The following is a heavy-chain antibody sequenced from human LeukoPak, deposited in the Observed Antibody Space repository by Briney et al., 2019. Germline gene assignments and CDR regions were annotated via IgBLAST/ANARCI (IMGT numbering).Heavy chain of an antibody. Sequence: GGSLRLSCAASGFTFSSYSMNWVRQAPGKGLEWVSSISSSSSYIYYADSVKGRFTISRDNAKNSLYLQMNSLRAEDTAVYYCARAAPTRTMIGSGADNWGQGTLVTASS. CDR3: ARAAPTRTMIGSGADN. V-gene: IGHV3-21*01. D-gene: IGHD3-22*01. CDR2: ISSSSSYI. CDR1: GFTFSSYS. J-gene: IGHJ4*02.